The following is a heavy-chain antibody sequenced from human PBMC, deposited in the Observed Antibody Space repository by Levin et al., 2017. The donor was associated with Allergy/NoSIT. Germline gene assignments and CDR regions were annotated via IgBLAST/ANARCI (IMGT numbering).Heavy chain of an antibody. CDR2: ISGSGGST. CDR3: AKDSNVWGSYPVSGTDY. J-gene: IGHJ4*02. V-gene: IGHV3-23*01. CDR1: GFTFTSYA. D-gene: IGHD3-16*02. Sequence: PGGSLRLSCAASGFTFTSYAMSWVRQAPGKGLEWVSAISGSGGSTYYADSVKGRFTISRDNSKNTLYLQMNSLRAEDTAVYYCAKDSNVWGSYPVSGTDYWGQGTLVTVSS.